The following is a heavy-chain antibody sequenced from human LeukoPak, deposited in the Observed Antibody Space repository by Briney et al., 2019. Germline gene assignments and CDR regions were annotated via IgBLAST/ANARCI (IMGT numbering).Heavy chain of an antibody. CDR2: INPSGGST. V-gene: IGHV1-46*01. D-gene: IGHD3-22*01. CDR3: ATVEREYFDTSGYYDY. Sequence: ASVKVSCKASGYTFTGYYMHWVRQAPGQGLEWMGIINPSGGSTTYAQNFQGRVTMTEDTSTDTAYMDLSSLTSEDTAVYFCATVEREYFDTSGYYDYWDQGTLVTVSS. CDR1: GYTFTGYY. J-gene: IGHJ4*02.